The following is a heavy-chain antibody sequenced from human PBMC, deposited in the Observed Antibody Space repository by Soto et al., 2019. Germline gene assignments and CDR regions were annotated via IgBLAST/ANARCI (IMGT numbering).Heavy chain of an antibody. V-gene: IGHV1-69*01. CDR1: GGTFSSYA. Sequence: QVQLVQSGAEVKKPGSSVKVSCKASGGTFSSYAISWVRQAPGQGLEWMGGIIPIFGTANYAQKFQGRVTITADESTSTAYMELSSLRYEDTAVYYCARGEYYDSSGYPVYYYGMDVWGQGTTVTVSS. J-gene: IGHJ6*02. CDR3: ARGEYYDSSGYPVYYYGMDV. CDR2: IIPIFGTA. D-gene: IGHD3-22*01.